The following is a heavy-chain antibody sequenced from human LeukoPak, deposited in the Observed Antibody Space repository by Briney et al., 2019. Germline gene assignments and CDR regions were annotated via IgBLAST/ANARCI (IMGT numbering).Heavy chain of an antibody. Sequence: KASETLSLTCTVSGGSISSYYWSWIRQPPGKGLEWIGYIYYSGSTNYNPSLKSRVTISVDTSKNQFSLKLSSVTAADTAVYYCARDGTADYDFWSGYYPSFYFDYWGQGTLVTVSS. CDR2: IYYSGST. D-gene: IGHD3-3*01. V-gene: IGHV4-59*01. CDR3: ARDGTADYDFWSGYYPSFYFDY. J-gene: IGHJ4*02. CDR1: GGSISSYY.